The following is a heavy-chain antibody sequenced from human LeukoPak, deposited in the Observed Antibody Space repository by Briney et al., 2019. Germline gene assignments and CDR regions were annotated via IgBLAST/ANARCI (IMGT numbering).Heavy chain of an antibody. CDR1: GGSISSYY. V-gene: IGHV4-59*01. J-gene: IGHJ4*02. CDR3: ARDRVRYFDY. CDR2: ISYSGST. D-gene: IGHD3-10*01. Sequence: NPSETLSLTCTVSGGSISSYYWSWIRQPPGKGLEWIGYISYSGSTNYNPSLKSRVTISVDTSKNQFSLKLSSETAADTAVYYCARDRVRYFDYWGQGTLVTVSS.